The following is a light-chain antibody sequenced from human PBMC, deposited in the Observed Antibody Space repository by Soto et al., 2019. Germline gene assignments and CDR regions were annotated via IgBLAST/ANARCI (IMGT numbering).Light chain of an antibody. V-gene: IGKV1-16*01. CDR1: QGITDR. CDR3: QQDGNSPYT. J-gene: IGKJ2*01. Sequence: DIQMTQSPSSLSASVGDRVTLTCRASQGITDRLTWFQQKPGKAPKSLIYDASTLQYGVPSRFSGGGAGTDFTLTISSLQPEDSATYYCQQDGNSPYTFGLGTTLDIK. CDR2: DAS.